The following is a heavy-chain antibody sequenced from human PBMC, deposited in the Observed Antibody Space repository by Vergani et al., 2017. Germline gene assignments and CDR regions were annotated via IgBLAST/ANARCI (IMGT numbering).Heavy chain of an antibody. CDR2: IHTSGST. CDR3: ARGSCLGGSCYKPLFGY. V-gene: IGHV4-61*02. J-gene: IGHJ4*02. Sequence: QVQLQESGPGLVKPSQTLSLTCTVSGGSINSLNYYWSWIRQPAGKGLEWIGRIHTSGSTNYNPSLKSRVTMSEDTSKNQFSLNLTSVTAADTAVYFCARGSCLGGSCYKPLFGYWGQGILVTVSS. D-gene: IGHD2-15*01. CDR1: GGSINSLNYY.